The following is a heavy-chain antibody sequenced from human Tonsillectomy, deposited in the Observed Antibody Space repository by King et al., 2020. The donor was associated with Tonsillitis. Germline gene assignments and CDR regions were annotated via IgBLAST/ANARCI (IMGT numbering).Heavy chain of an antibody. CDR3: ARVSGYGSGSHYYPSDAFDM. J-gene: IGHJ3*02. CDR1: GFTFSSYW. D-gene: IGHD3-10*01. Sequence: VQLVESGGGLVQPGGSLRLSCAASGFTFSSYWMHWVRQAPGKGLVWVSRISSDGSTATYADSVKGRFTISRDNAKNTLYLQMNSLRAEDTAVYYCARVSGYGSGSHYYPSDAFDMWGQGTMVTVSS. V-gene: IGHV3-74*03. CDR2: ISSDGSTA.